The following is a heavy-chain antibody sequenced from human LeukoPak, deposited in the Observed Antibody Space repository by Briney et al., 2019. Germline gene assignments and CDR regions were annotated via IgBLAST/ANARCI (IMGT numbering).Heavy chain of an antibody. V-gene: IGHV1-46*01. D-gene: IGHD3-9*01. CDR1: GYTFTSYY. CDR2: INPSGGST. CDR3: ARDGGDILTGWNAFDI. Sequence: ASVKVSCTASGYTFTSYYMHWVRQAPGQGLEWMGIINPSGGSTSYAQKFQGRVTMTRDTSTSTVYMELSSLRSEDTAVYYCARDGGDILTGWNAFDIWGQGTMVTVSS. J-gene: IGHJ3*02.